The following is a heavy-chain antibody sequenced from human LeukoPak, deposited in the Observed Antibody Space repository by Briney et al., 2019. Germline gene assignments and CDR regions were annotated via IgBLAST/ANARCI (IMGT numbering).Heavy chain of an antibody. V-gene: IGHV1-2*02. J-gene: IGHJ5*02. Sequence: GASVKVSCKASGYTFIGYYIHWVRQAPGQGLEWMGGINPNSGGTNYAQKFQGRVTMTRDTSISTAYMELSRLRSDDTAVYYCARDFRAAMVSDWFDPWGQGTLVTVSS. CDR3: ARDFRAAMVSDWFDP. CDR1: GYTFIGYY. CDR2: INPNSGGT. D-gene: IGHD5-18*01.